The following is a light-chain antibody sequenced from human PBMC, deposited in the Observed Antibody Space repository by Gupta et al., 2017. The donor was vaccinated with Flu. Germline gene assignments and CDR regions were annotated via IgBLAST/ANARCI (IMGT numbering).Light chain of an antibody. Sequence: DIQMTQSPSSLSASVGDRVTITCRASQSISSYLNWYQQKPGKAPKLLIYAASSLQSEVPSRFSGSGSGKDLTLTISSRQQEDFATYYCQQNYSNPLYSFGQGTXLEIK. J-gene: IGKJ2*03. CDR3: QQNYSNPLYS. CDR2: AAS. V-gene: IGKV1-39*01. CDR1: QSISSY.